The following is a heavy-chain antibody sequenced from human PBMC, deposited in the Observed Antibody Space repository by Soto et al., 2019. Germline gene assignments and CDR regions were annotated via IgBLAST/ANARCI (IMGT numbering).Heavy chain of an antibody. CDR3: AEFPRPGIAVAGTAY. D-gene: IGHD6-19*01. Sequence: QVQLQQWGAGLLKPSETLSLTCAVYGGSFSGYYWSWIRQPPGKGLEWIGEINHSGSTNYNPSLKDRVTISVDTSKTQFSLKLSSVTAADTAVYYCAEFPRPGIAVAGTAYWGQGTLVTVSS. V-gene: IGHV4-34*01. CDR1: GGSFSGYY. J-gene: IGHJ4*02. CDR2: INHSGST.